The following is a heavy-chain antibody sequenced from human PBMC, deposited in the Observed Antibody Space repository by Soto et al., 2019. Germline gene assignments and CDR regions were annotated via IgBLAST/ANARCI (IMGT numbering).Heavy chain of an antibody. CDR2: MNPNSGNT. D-gene: IGHD5-18*01. CDR3: ARGRWFGYSYGGRVDV. J-gene: IGHJ6*04. Sequence: ASVKVSCKASGYTFTSYDINWVRQATGQGLEWMGWMNPNSGNTGYAQKFQGRVTMTRNTSISTAYMELSSLRSEDTAVYYCARGRWFGYSYGGRVDVWGKGTTVTVSS. V-gene: IGHV1-8*01. CDR1: GYTFTSYD.